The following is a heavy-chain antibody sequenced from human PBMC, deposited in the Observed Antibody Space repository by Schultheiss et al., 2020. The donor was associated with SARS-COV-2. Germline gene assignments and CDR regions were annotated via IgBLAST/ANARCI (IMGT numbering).Heavy chain of an antibody. CDR3: TTNRGYSYGYREYYFDY. CDR1: GFTFSDYY. Sequence: GGSLRLSCAASGFTFSDYYMSWIRQAPGKGLEWVSYISSSGSTIYYADSVKGRFTISRDNAKNSLYLQMNSLRAEDTAVYYCTTNRGYSYGYREYYFDYWGQGTLVTVSS. J-gene: IGHJ4*02. D-gene: IGHD5-18*01. CDR2: ISSSGSTI. V-gene: IGHV3-11*01.